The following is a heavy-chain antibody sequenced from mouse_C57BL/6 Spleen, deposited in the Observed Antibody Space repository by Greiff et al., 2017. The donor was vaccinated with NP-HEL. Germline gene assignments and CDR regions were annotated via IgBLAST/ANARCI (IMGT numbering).Heavy chain of an antibody. D-gene: IGHD1-1*01. Sequence: QVQLQQPGAELVKPGASVKLSCKASGYTFTSYWMLWVKQRPGQGLAWIGMVHPNRGSTNYNEKFKSKATLTVDKSSSTAYMQLSSLTSEDSAVYYWARDDYGSSHWYFDVWGTGTTVTVSS. J-gene: IGHJ1*03. V-gene: IGHV1-64*01. CDR1: GYTFTSYW. CDR2: VHPNRGST. CDR3: ARDDYGSSHWYFDV.